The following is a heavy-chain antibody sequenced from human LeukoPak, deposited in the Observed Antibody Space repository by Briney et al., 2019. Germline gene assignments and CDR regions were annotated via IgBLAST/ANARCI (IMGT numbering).Heavy chain of an antibody. J-gene: IGHJ6*02. CDR3: ATDALPTYYYDSSGYYGMDV. D-gene: IGHD3-22*01. V-gene: IGHV1-69*06. Sequence: SVRVSCKASGGTFSSYAISWVRQAPGQGLEWMGGIIPIFGTANYAQKFQGRVTMTEDTSTDTAYMELSSLRSEDTAVYYCATDALPTYYYDSSGYYGMDVWGQGTTVTVSS. CDR1: GGTFSSYA. CDR2: IIPIFGTA.